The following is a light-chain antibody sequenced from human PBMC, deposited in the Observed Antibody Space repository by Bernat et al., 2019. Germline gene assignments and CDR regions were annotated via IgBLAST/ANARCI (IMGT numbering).Light chain of an antibody. J-gene: IGLJ1*01. CDR2: GKN. Sequence: SSELTQDPAVSVALGQTVRITCQGDSLRRYYASWYQQKPGQAPILVLYGKNNRPSGIPDRFSVSSSGNTASLTITGAQAEDEADYYCDSRDSSGKHHVFGTGTKVTVL. CDR3: DSRDSSGKHHV. V-gene: IGLV3-19*01. CDR1: SLRRYY.